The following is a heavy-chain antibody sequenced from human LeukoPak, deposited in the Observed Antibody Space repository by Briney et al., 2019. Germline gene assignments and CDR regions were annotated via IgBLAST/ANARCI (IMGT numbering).Heavy chain of an antibody. Sequence: PSETLSLTCTVSGGSISSYYWSWIRQPPGKGLEWIGYIYYSGSTNYNPSLKSRVTISVDTSKNQFSLKLSSVTAADTAVYYCARYPRADHYYDSSGYYYDYWGQGTLVTVSS. J-gene: IGHJ4*02. V-gene: IGHV4-59*08. CDR3: ARYPRADHYYDSSGYYYDY. CDR1: GGSISSYY. D-gene: IGHD3-22*01. CDR2: IYYSGST.